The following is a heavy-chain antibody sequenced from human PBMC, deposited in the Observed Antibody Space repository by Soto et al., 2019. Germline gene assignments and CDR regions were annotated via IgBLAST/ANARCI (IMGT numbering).Heavy chain of an antibody. J-gene: IGHJ4*02. Sequence: EVQLLESGGGLVQPGGSLRLSCVGSGFFFSSYTMTWVRQAPGKGLEWVSSFSATSENTYYADSVRGRSTIPRDNSKNTLFLQMNSLTAEDTAMYYCAKARDQQWVRLPFDYWGQGILVSVSS. CDR2: FSATSENT. V-gene: IGHV3-23*01. CDR1: GFFFSSYT. D-gene: IGHD6-19*01. CDR3: AKARDQQWVRLPFDY.